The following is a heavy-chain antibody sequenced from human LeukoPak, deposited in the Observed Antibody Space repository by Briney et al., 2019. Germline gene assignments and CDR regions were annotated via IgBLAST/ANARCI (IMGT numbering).Heavy chain of an antibody. Sequence: ASVKVSCXASGYTFTSYYMHWVRQAPGQGLEWMGIINPSGGSTSYAQKFQGRVTMTRDTSTSTAYMELSSLRSEDTAVYYCATPGRYDFWSGYEVAFDIWGQGTMVTVSS. D-gene: IGHD3-3*01. CDR1: GYTFTSYY. CDR3: ATPGRYDFWSGYEVAFDI. J-gene: IGHJ3*02. V-gene: IGHV1-46*03. CDR2: INPSGGST.